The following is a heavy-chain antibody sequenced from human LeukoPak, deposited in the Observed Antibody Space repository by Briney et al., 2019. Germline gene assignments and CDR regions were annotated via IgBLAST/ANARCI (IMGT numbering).Heavy chain of an antibody. CDR2: MGTAGDT. J-gene: IGHJ4*02. D-gene: IGHD1-1*01. V-gene: IGHV3-13*01. Sequence: PGGSLRLSCAASGFTFSDYDMHWVRQPPGKGLEWVAAMGTAGDTYYTGSVQGRFTISRENAKNSLYLQMNSLRAGDTAVYYCARVAKERVGGVYYFDYWGQGTLVTVSS. CDR1: GFTFSDYD. CDR3: ARVAKERVGGVYYFDY.